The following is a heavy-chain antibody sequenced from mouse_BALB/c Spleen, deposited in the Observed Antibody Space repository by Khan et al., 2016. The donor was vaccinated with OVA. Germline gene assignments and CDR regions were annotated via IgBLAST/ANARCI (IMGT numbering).Heavy chain of an antibody. J-gene: IGHJ2*01. D-gene: IGHD2-3*01. V-gene: IGHV3-2*02. CDR2: ISYSGNT. CDR3: ARVDGGDFDY. Sequence: EVQLQESGPGLVKPSQSLSLTCTVTGYSITSDYAWNWIRQFPENKLEWMGFISYSGNTNYNPSLKSRISITRDTSKNKFFLQLNSVTTEDTATYYCARVDGGDFDYWGQGTTLTVSS. CDR1: GYSITSDYA.